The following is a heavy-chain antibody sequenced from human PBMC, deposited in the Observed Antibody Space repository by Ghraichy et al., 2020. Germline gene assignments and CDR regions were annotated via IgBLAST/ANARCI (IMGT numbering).Heavy chain of an antibody. Sequence: GGSLRLSCAASGFTFSSYAMSWVRQAPGKGLEWVSAISGSGGSTYYADSVKGRFTISRDNSKNTLYLQMNSLRAEDTAVYYCAKAGRITIFGVANYGMDVWGQGTTVTVSS. D-gene: IGHD3-3*01. CDR2: ISGSGGST. J-gene: IGHJ6*02. CDR3: AKAGRITIFGVANYGMDV. V-gene: IGHV3-23*01. CDR1: GFTFSSYA.